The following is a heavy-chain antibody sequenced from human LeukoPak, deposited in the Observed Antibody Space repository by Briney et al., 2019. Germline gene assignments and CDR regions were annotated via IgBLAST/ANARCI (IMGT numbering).Heavy chain of an antibody. CDR1: GYTFTSYA. V-gene: IGHV7-4-1*02. D-gene: IGHD3-22*01. CDR3: ARDGAYYDSSGFDY. J-gene: IGHJ4*02. Sequence: ASVKVSCKASGYTFTSYAMNWVRQAPGQGLEWMGWINTNTGNPTYAQGFTGRFVFPLDTSVSTAYLQISSLKAEDTAVYYCARDGAYYDSSGFDYWGQGTLVTVSS. CDR2: INTNTGNP.